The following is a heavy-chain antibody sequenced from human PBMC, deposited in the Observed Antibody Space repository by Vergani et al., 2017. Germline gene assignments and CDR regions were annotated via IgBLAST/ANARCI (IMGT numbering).Heavy chain of an antibody. CDR2: INTNIGKS. V-gene: IGHV7-4-1*02. J-gene: IGHJ4*02. CDR1: GYIFTDYT. D-gene: IGHD3-10*01. CDR3: ARSVVLDDSGSYDIVY. Sequence: QVQLVQSGSELKKPGASVKVSCKASGYIFTDYTMNWVRQAPGQGPEWMGWINTNIGKSTYAQGFTGRFVFSLDTSVNTAYLQISSLKAEDTAVYYCARSVVLDDSGSYDIVYWGQGTLVTVSS.